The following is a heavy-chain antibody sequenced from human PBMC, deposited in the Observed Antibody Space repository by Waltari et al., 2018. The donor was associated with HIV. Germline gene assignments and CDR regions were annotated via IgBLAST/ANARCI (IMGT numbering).Heavy chain of an antibody. D-gene: IGHD3-3*01. V-gene: IGHV3-23*01. CDR3: ARAFGVVSGAPKFFDY. CDR2: IGSNGESS. Sequence: EVQLLESGGRLIPPGGSLRLSCEATGFTFNNYFMNWGRQAPGKGLQWVSGIGSNGESSFYVDSLKGRATVSRDNMKSTMFLDITNLKVEDTAIYYCARAFGVVSGAPKFFDYWGRGTLVSVS. CDR1: GFTFNNYF. J-gene: IGHJ4*01.